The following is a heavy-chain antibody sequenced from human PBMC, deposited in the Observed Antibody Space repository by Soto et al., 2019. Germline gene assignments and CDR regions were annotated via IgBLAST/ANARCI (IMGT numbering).Heavy chain of an antibody. CDR2: FGRVGDR. CDR3: ARDSGYGSGTSVNHYLDY. CDR1: GFTFSSHD. J-gene: IGHJ4*01. D-gene: IGHD3-10*01. Sequence: PGGSLRLSCAASGFTFSSHDMHWVRQAAGKGLEWVSGFGRVGDRYYLDSVKGRFTISREDAKNSLYLQMDSLRAEDTAVYYCARDSGYGSGTSVNHYLDYWGHGTLVTVSS. V-gene: IGHV3-13*01.